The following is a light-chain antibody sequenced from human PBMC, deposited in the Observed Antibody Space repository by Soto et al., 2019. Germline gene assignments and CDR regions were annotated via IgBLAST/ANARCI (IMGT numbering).Light chain of an antibody. CDR1: QSVSSSY. Sequence: EIVLTQSPGTLSLSPGDRATLSCRASQSVSSSYLAWYQQKPGQAPRLLIYGASSRATGMPDRFSGSGSGTDFTITISRLEPADFAVYSCQQYGSSPRMHTFGQGTKLAIK. V-gene: IGKV3-20*01. CDR2: GAS. J-gene: IGKJ2*01. CDR3: QQYGSSPRMHT.